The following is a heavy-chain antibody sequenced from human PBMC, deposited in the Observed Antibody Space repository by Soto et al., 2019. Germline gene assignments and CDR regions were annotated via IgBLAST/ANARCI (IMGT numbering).Heavy chain of an antibody. J-gene: IGHJ6*02. V-gene: IGHV1-69*01. Sequence: QVQLVQSGAEVKKPGSSVKVSCKASGGTFSSYAISWVRQAPGQGLEWMGGIIPICGTANYAQKFQGRVTITADESTSTAYMELSSLRSEDTAVYYCARESVAAPSYDYYYGMDVWGQGTTVTVSS. CDR3: ARESVAAPSYDYYYGMDV. CDR1: GGTFSSYA. D-gene: IGHD6-6*01. CDR2: IIPICGTA.